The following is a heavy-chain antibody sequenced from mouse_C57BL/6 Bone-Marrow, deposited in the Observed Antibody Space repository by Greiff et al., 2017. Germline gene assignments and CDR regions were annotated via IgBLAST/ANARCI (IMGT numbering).Heavy chain of an antibody. J-gene: IGHJ2*01. V-gene: IGHV1-82*01. CDR1: GYAFSSSW. CDR2: IYPGDGDT. D-gene: IGHD1-1*01. Sequence: VQLQESGPELVKPGASVKISCKASGYAFSSSWMNWVKQRPGKGLEWIGRIYPGDGDTNYNGKFKGKATLTADKSSSTAYMQLSSLTSEDSAVYFCARGCPNYYGSSPFDYWGQGTTLTVSS. CDR3: ARGCPNYYGSSPFDY.